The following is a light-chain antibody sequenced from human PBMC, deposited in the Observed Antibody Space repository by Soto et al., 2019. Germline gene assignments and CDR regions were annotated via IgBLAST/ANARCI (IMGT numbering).Light chain of an antibody. CDR2: EDN. V-gene: IGLV6-57*04. CDR1: SGSIASNY. Sequence: NFMLTQPHSVSESPGKTVTISCTRSSGSIASNYVQWYQQRPGSAPTTVIYEDNQRHAGVPDRFSGSIDSSSNSASLTISGVKTEDEADCYCQSYDSSNQGVVFGGGTKVTVL. CDR3: QSYDSSNQGVV. J-gene: IGLJ2*01.